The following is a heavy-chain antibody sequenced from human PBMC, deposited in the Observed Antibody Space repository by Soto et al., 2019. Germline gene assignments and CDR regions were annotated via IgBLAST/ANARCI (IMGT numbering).Heavy chain of an antibody. CDR3: ARDLGGYCSGGSCYSTSYDP. D-gene: IGHD2-15*01. CDR2: INAGNGNT. Sequence: ASVKVSCKASGYTFTSYAMHWVRQAPGQRLEWIGWINAGNGNTKYSQKFQGRVTITRDTSASTAYMELSSLRSEDTAVYYCARDLGGYCSGGSCYSTSYDPWGQGTLVTVSS. CDR1: GYTFTSYA. V-gene: IGHV1-3*01. J-gene: IGHJ5*02.